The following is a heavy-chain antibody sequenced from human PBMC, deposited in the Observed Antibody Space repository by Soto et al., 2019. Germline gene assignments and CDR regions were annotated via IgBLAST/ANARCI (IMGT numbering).Heavy chain of an antibody. V-gene: IGHV3-21*04. CDR3: AREDSIIIPAVADV. Sequence: GGSLRLSCEVSGFTFTNFGINWVRQAPGKGLEWVSSVSKSDYTYYSESVKGRFTISRDNAKNSVSLQMNNLRAEDTAVYYCAREDSIIIPAVADVWGQGTQVTVSS. CDR2: VSKSDYT. J-gene: IGHJ4*02. D-gene: IGHD3-10*01. CDR1: GFTFTNFG.